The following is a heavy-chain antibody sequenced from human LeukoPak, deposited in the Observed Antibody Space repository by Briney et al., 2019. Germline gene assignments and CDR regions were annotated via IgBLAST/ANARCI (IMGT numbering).Heavy chain of an antibody. J-gene: IGHJ4*02. CDR1: GFTFSSYG. CDR3: ARDEDGDQDFDY. D-gene: IGHD7-27*01. Sequence: GGSLRLSCAASGFTFSSYGMHWVRQAPGKGLEWVAFIRYDGSNKYYADSVKGRFTISRDNSKNTLYLQMNSLRAEDTAVYYCARDEDGDQDFDYWGQGTLVTVSS. V-gene: IGHV3-30*02. CDR2: IRYDGSNK.